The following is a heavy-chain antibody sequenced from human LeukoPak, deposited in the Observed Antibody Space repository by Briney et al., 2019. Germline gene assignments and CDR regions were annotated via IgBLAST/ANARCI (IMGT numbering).Heavy chain of an antibody. Sequence: SETLSLTCTASRGSISNDYWTWLRQPPGKGLEWIGYVYYGGNTNYNPSLKSRVTISLDTSKNQFSLKLTSVTAADTAVYYCARDKRYIATRKLDYYYYMDVWGKGTTVTVSS. D-gene: IGHD6-6*01. V-gene: IGHV4-59*01. CDR1: RGSISNDY. CDR3: ARDKRYIATRKLDYYYYMDV. J-gene: IGHJ6*03. CDR2: VYYGGNT.